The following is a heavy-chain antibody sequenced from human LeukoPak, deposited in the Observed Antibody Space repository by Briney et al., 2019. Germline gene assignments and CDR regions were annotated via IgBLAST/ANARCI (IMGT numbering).Heavy chain of an antibody. CDR1: GFTVSSYY. Sequence: GGSLSLSCVASGFTVSSYYVSWVRQAPGKGLEWVSVIYSGGSTYYADSVEGRFTVSRDNSKNTLYLEMRSLRAEDTAVYYCARDLHPRLTGYFDYWGQGTLVTVSS. CDR3: ARDLHPRLTGYFDY. CDR2: IYSGGST. D-gene: IGHD3-16*01. V-gene: IGHV3-53*01. J-gene: IGHJ4*02.